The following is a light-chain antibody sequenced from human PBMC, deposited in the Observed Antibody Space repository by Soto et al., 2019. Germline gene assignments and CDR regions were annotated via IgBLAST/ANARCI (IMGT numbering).Light chain of an antibody. CDR2: DVT. CDR1: TSDIGAYNY. J-gene: IGLJ3*02. V-gene: IGLV2-14*03. Sequence: QSVLTQPASVSGSPGQSITFSCTGTTSDIGAYNYVSWYQHHPGKAPKLLIYDVTDRPPGVSDRFSGSKSGTTASLTISGLQAEDEADYFCSSYTTINTVVVFGGGTKLTVL. CDR3: SSYTTINTVVV.